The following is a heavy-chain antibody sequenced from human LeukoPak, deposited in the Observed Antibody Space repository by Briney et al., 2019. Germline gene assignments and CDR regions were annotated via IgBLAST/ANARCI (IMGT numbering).Heavy chain of an antibody. CDR3: ARGRLSDY. D-gene: IGHD2-21*01. J-gene: IGHJ4*02. CDR2: INHSGSA. CDR1: GGSFSGYY. V-gene: IGHV4-34*01. Sequence: KPSETLSLTCAVYGGSFSGYYWSWIRQPPGKGLEWIGEINHSGSANYNPSLKSRVTISVDTSKNQFSLKLSSVTAADTAAYYCARGRLSDYWGQGTLVTVSS.